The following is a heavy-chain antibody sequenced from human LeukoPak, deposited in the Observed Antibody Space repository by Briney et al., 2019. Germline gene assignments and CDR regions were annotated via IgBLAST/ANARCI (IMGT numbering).Heavy chain of an antibody. D-gene: IGHD5-18*01. CDR2: IYYSGST. CDR1: GGSISSSSYY. Sequence: SETLSLTCTVSGGSISSSSYYWGWIRQPPGKGLEWIGSIYYSGSTYYNPSLKSRVTISVDTSKNQFSLKLSSVTAADTAVYYCARVMGGYSSQEFDPWGQGTLVTVSS. J-gene: IGHJ5*02. V-gene: IGHV4-39*07. CDR3: ARVMGGYSSQEFDP.